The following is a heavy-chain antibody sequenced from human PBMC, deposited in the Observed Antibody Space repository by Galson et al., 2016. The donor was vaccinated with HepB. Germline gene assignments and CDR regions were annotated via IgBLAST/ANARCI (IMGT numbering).Heavy chain of an antibody. V-gene: IGHV3-9*01. D-gene: IGHD3-3*01. CDR2: ISWNSGNI. CDR3: AKPIRFLGGSFDL. CDR1: GFTFDDYA. Sequence: SLRLSCAASGFTFDDYAMHWVRQAPGKGLEWVSGISWNSGNIDYGDSVKGRSTISRDNAKNSLFLQMNSLRPEDTALYYCAKPIRFLGGSFDLWGQGTMVTISS. J-gene: IGHJ3*01.